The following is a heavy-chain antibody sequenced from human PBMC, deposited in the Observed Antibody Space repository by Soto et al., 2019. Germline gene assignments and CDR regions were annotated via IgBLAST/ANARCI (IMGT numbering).Heavy chain of an antibody. CDR1: GGSISSYY. CDR3: ARGKKQLGYYYYYMDV. CDR2: IYYSGST. V-gene: IGHV4-59*01. Sequence: QVQLQESGPGLVKPSETLSLTCTVSGGSISSYYWSWIRQPPGKGLEWIGYIYYSGSTNYNPSLKSRVNISVDTSKNQCSLKLSSVTAADTAVYYCARGKKQLGYYYYYMDVWGKGTTVTVSS. D-gene: IGHD6-13*01. J-gene: IGHJ6*03.